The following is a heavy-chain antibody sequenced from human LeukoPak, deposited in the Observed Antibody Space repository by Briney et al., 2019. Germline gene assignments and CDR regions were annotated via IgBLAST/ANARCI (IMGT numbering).Heavy chain of an antibody. J-gene: IGHJ3*02. CDR1: GGSISSYY. CDR3: ARVGGDYLNDAFDI. V-gene: IGHV4-59*12. Sequence: PSETLSLTCTVSGGSISSYYWSWIRQPPGKGLEWIGYIYYSGSANYNPSLKSRVTISVDTSKNQFSLKLSSVTAADTAVYYCARVGGDYLNDAFDIWGQGTMVTVSS. CDR2: IYYSGSA. D-gene: IGHD2-21*02.